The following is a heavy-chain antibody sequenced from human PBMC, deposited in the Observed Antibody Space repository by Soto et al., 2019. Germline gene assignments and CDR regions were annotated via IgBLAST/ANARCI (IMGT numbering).Heavy chain of an antibody. CDR3: AREKPPNVVRYFDWPRDAFDI. D-gene: IGHD3-9*01. Sequence: GESLKISCKGSGYSFTSYWIGWVRQMPGKGLEWMAIIYPGDSNIRYSPSFQGQVTISADKSITTAYLQWSSLRSEDTAVYYYAREKPPNVVRYFDWPRDAFDIWGQGTMVTVSS. V-gene: IGHV5-51*01. CDR1: GYSFTSYW. J-gene: IGHJ3*02. CDR2: IYPGDSNI.